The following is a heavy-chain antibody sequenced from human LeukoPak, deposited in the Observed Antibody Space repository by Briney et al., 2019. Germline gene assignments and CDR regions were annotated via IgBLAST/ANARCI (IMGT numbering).Heavy chain of an antibody. Sequence: SETLSLTCGVNGGSFSGYYWTWIRQPPGKGLEWIGEINHSGSTKYNPSLSSRVTISVDTSKNQFSLKVTSVTAADTAVYYCARQYDSGWYKGYFQYWGQGTLVTVSS. CDR3: ARQYDSGWYKGYFQY. CDR1: GGSFSGYY. V-gene: IGHV4-34*01. D-gene: IGHD6-19*01. J-gene: IGHJ1*01. CDR2: INHSGST.